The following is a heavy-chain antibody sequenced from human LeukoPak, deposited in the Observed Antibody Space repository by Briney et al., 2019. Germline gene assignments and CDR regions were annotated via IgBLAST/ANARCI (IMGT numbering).Heavy chain of an antibody. CDR2: ISGSGGST. J-gene: IGHJ4*02. Sequence: PGGSLRLSCAASGFTFSSYAMSWVRQAPGKGLEWVSGISGSGGSTWYADSVKGRFTISRDNSKNTLYLQMNSLRAEDTAVYYCAKEGYCSGGSCHRYDYWGQGTLVTVSS. D-gene: IGHD2-15*01. V-gene: IGHV3-23*01. CDR1: GFTFSSYA. CDR3: AKEGYCSGGSCHRYDY.